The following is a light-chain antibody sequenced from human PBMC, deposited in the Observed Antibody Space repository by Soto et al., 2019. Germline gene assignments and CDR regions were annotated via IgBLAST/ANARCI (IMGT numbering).Light chain of an antibody. J-gene: IGKJ5*01. V-gene: IGKV1-17*01. CDR3: QQLYTLPFT. Sequence: DIQMTQSPSSLSASIVDRVTITCLASQGIGNYLGWYQQKPGKGPKRLVYAISSFHSGVPSRFSGSGSGTEFTLTISGLLPEDFAAYHCQQLYTLPFTFGQGTRLEIK. CDR2: AIS. CDR1: QGIGNY.